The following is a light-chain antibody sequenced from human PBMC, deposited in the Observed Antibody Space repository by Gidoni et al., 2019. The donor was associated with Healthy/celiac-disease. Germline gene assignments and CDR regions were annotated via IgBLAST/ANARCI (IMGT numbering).Light chain of an antibody. V-gene: IGKV1-39*01. CDR3: QQSYSTLPWT. CDR2: AAS. Sequence: DIQMTQSPSSLSASVGDRVTITCRASQSISSYLNCYQQKPGKAPKLLIYAASSLQSGVPSRFSGSGSGTDFTLTISSLQPEDFATYYCQQSYSTLPWTFGQGTKVEIK. J-gene: IGKJ1*01. CDR1: QSISSY.